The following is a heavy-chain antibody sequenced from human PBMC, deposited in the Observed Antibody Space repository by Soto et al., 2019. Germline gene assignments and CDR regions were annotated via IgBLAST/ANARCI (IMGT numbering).Heavy chain of an antibody. CDR1: GGSFSDYA. CDR3: ARDRAPRGWSYLDL. J-gene: IGHJ4*02. D-gene: IGHD2-15*01. Sequence: QVQLVQSGAEVKKPGSSVKISCKAFGGSFSDYAISWVRQAPGQGLEWMGGIIPIFGTPNYAQKFQDRVTFTAHASTNTADMELSRLTSEDTAVYYCARDRAPRGWSYLDLWGQGTQVTVSS. CDR2: IIPIFGTP. V-gene: IGHV1-69*01.